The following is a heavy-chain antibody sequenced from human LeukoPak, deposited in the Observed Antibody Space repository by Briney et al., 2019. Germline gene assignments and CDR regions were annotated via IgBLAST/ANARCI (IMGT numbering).Heavy chain of an antibody. Sequence: GGSLRLSYAASGFTFSSYGMHWVRQAPGKGLEWVAVISYDGSNKYYAGSVKGRFTISRDNSKNTLYLQMNSLRAEDTAVYYCAKDLRPEYYFDYWGQGTLVTVSS. CDR1: GFTFSSYG. J-gene: IGHJ4*02. CDR3: AKDLRPEYYFDY. V-gene: IGHV3-30*18. CDR2: ISYDGSNK.